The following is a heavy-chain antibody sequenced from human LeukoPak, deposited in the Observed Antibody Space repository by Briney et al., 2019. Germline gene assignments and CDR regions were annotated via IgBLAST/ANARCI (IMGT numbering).Heavy chain of an antibody. J-gene: IGHJ4*02. CDR3: AKTVSYGVDDPFAY. CDR1: GFNFGIYA. Sequence: GGSLTLSCSTSGFNFGIYAMTWVRQAPVKGLEWVSSISASGGSIFYADAVKGRFTISRDKARVFLHMNILRADAAAVYYCAKTVSYGVDDPFAYWGQGSLVTVSS. CDR2: ISASGGSI. D-gene: IGHD3-10*01. V-gene: IGHV3-23*01.